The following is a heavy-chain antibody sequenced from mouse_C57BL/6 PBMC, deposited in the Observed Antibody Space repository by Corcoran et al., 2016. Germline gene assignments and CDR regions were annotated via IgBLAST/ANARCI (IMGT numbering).Heavy chain of an antibody. J-gene: IGHJ3*01. Sequence: EVQLQQSGPELVKPGASVKISCKASRYTFTDYYMIWVQQSHGKSLEWIGDINPNNGGTSYNQKFKGKATLTVEKSSSTAYMVLRSLPSEDSAVYYWSRTGFAYWGQGTLVTVSA. V-gene: IGHV1-26*01. CDR3: SRTGFAY. CDR1: RYTFTDYY. CDR2: INPNNGGT.